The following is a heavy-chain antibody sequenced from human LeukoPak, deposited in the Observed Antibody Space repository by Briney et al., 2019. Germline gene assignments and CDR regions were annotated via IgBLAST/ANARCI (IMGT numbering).Heavy chain of an antibody. J-gene: IGHJ4*02. CDR2: INDRGVDT. CDR1: TFTFSNYA. CDR3: AKGSSPLGHFDC. Sequence: GGSLRLSCAASTFTFSNYAMSWVRQAPGKGLEWVSAINDRGVDTYYTDSVKGRFTNSRDNSKNTLFLQMNSLRAEDTAVYYCAKGSSPLGHFDCWGQGTLVTVSS. V-gene: IGHV3-23*01. D-gene: IGHD6-13*01.